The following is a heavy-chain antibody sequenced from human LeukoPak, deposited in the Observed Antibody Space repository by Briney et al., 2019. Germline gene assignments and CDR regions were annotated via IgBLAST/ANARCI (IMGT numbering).Heavy chain of an antibody. CDR1: GYTFTSYN. Sequence: ALVKVSCKASGYTFTSYNFTWVRQAPGQGLDWMGWISPNNDKTKYAQKFQGRVTMTTDTSTSTAYMELRSLRSDDTALYYCAKDYGSGNRGAFDIWGQGTLVTVSS. J-gene: IGHJ4*02. CDR3: AKDYGSGNRGAFDI. CDR2: ISPNNDKT. V-gene: IGHV1-18*01. D-gene: IGHD3-10*01.